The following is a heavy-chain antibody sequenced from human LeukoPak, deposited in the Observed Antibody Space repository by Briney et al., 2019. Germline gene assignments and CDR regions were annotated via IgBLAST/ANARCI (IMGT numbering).Heavy chain of an antibody. Sequence: PGGSLRLSCAASGFTVSSNYMSWVRQSPGKGLEWVSVIYSGGSTYYADSVKGRFTISRDNSKNTLYLQMNSLRAEDTAVYYCARSTVTTIAFDIWGQGTMVTVSS. J-gene: IGHJ3*02. V-gene: IGHV3-53*01. D-gene: IGHD4-17*01. CDR2: IYSGGST. CDR3: ARSTVTTIAFDI. CDR1: GFTVSSNY.